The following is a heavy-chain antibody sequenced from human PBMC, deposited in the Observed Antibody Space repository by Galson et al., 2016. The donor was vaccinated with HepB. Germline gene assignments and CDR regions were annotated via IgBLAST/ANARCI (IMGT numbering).Heavy chain of an antibody. Sequence: SLRLSCAASGFTFSSYAMSWVRQAPGKGLEWVSGISDSGRTTSYADSVRGRFTISRDNSKNTLYLQMNSLRAEDTAVYYCAKVRPRKFLEWLFEGLLDYWGQGTLVSVSS. CDR1: GFTFSSYA. CDR3: AKVRPRKFLEWLFEGLLDY. J-gene: IGHJ4*02. V-gene: IGHV3-23*01. CDR2: ISDSGRTT. D-gene: IGHD3-3*01.